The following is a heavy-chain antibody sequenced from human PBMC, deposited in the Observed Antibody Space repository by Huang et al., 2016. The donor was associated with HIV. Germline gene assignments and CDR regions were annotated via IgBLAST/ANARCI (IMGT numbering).Heavy chain of an antibody. CDR1: GGSISSSSYY. Sequence: QLQLQESGPGLVKPSETLSLTCTVSGGSISSSSYYWGWIRQPPGKGLAWIGNMYYDGSTDFHPPLKSRVTISVDTSKNQFSLKLSSVTAADTAVYYCARPFFYYDNSGYNTAFDYWGQGTLVTVSS. V-gene: IGHV4-39*01. CDR3: ARPFFYYDNSGYNTAFDY. J-gene: IGHJ4*02. CDR2: MYYDGST. D-gene: IGHD3-22*01.